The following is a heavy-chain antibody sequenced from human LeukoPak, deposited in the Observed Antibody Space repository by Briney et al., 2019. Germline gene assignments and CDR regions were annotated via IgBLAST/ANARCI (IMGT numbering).Heavy chain of an antibody. CDR1: GFTFSSDS. V-gene: IGHV3-21*01. CDR3: ARDPSGYSSGWSAYYYYYGMDV. J-gene: IGHJ6*02. Sequence: GGSLRLSCAASGFTFSSDSMDWVRQAPGKGLEWVSSISSSSSYIYYADSVKGRFTISRDNAKNSLYLQMNSLRAEDTAVYYCARDPSGYSSGWSAYYYYYGMDVWGQGTTVTVSS. CDR2: ISSSSSYI. D-gene: IGHD6-19*01.